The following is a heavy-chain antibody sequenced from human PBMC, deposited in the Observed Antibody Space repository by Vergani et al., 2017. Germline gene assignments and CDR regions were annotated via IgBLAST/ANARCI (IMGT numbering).Heavy chain of an antibody. CDR2: IKSKTDGGTT. Sequence: EVQLVESGGGLVQPGGSLRLSCAASGFTFSSYEMNWVRQAPGKGLEWVGRIKSKTDGGTTDYAAPVNGRFTISRDDSKNTLYLQMNSLKTEDTAVYYXTTDIVVVVAATLDAFDIWGQGTMVTVSS. CDR3: TTDIVVVVAATLDAFDI. D-gene: IGHD2-15*01. CDR1: GFTFSSYE. J-gene: IGHJ3*02. V-gene: IGHV3-15*01.